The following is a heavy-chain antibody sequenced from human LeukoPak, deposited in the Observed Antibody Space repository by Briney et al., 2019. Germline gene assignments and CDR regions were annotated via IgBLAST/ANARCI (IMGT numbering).Heavy chain of an antibody. CDR3: AGERGEEYSSGWYKTNFFDN. CDR2: FYNSGST. CDR1: GGSITSYY. V-gene: IGHV4-59*12. D-gene: IGHD6-19*01. Sequence: PSETLSLTCPVSGGSITSYYWSWIRQPPGKGLEWIGYFYNSGSTQYNPSLKSRVTISVDTSKNQFSLRLTSVTGADTAVYYCAGERGEEYSSGWYKTNFFDNWGQGIRVTVSS. J-gene: IGHJ4*02.